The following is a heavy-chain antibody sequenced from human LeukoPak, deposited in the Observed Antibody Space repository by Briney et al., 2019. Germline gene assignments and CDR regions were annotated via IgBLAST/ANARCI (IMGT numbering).Heavy chain of an antibody. D-gene: IGHD2-15*01. J-gene: IGHJ3*02. CDR1: GGSFSGYY. CDR2: INHSGST. Sequence: SETLSLTCAVYGGSFSGYYWSWIRQPPGKGLEWIGEINHSGSTNYNPSLKSRVTISVDTSKNQFSLKLSSVTAADTAVYYCASGVSVAAAVGSFDIWGQGTMVTVSS. CDR3: ASGVSVAAAVGSFDI. V-gene: IGHV4-34*01.